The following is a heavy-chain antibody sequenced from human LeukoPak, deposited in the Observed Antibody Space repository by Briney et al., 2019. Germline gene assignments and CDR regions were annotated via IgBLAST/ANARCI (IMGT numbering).Heavy chain of an antibody. CDR1: GGSISSYQ. V-gene: IGHV4-59*08. Sequence: PLETLSLTCTVSGGSISSYQWSWIRQPPGKGLEWIGYISYSGFTNYNPSLKSRVTISLDTSKNQFSLKLTSVTAADTAVYYCAGHHPRNTVDFWGQGTLVTVSS. J-gene: IGHJ4*02. CDR3: AGHHPRNTVDF. D-gene: IGHD2/OR15-2a*01. CDR2: ISYSGFT.